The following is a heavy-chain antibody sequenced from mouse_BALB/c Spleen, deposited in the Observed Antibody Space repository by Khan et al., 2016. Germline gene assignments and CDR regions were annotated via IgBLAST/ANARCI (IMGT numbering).Heavy chain of an antibody. D-gene: IGHD2-1*01. CDR1: GFEFSRYW. Sequence: EVKLLESGGGLVQPGGSLKLSCAASGFEFSRYWMSWVRQAPGKGLEWIGEINPDTSTIDYAPSLKDKFIISRDNAKNTLYLQLSKVRSEDTALYYCGRGNYVPGSLDYWGQGTTLTVSS. CDR2: INPDTSTI. CDR3: GRGNYVPGSLDY. V-gene: IGHV4-1*02. J-gene: IGHJ2*01.